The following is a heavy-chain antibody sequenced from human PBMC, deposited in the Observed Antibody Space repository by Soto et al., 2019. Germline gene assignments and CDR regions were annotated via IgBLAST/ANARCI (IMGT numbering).Heavy chain of an antibody. CDR1: GYSFTRYW. V-gene: IGHV5-51*01. Sequence: PGESLKISCKGSGYSFTRYWIGWVRQMPGKGLEWMGIIYPCDSDTRYSPSFQGQVTISADKSISTAYLQGSSLKASDTAMYYCARGSTGREDYFYGMDVWGQGTTVTVSS. D-gene: IGHD1-1*01. CDR3: ARGSTGREDYFYGMDV. J-gene: IGHJ6*02. CDR2: IYPCDSDT.